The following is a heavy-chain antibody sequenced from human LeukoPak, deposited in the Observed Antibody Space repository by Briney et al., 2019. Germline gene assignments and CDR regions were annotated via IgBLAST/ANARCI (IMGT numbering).Heavy chain of an antibody. J-gene: IGHJ4*02. Sequence: PGGSLRLSCAASGFTFSSYAMSWVRQAPGKGLEWVSAISGSGGSTHYADSVKGRFSISRDNSKNTLYLQMNSLRAEDTAVYYCAKEIRGYYYSDYWGQGTLVTVSS. V-gene: IGHV3-23*01. CDR3: AKEIRGYYYSDY. CDR1: GFTFSSYA. CDR2: ISGSGGST. D-gene: IGHD3-22*01.